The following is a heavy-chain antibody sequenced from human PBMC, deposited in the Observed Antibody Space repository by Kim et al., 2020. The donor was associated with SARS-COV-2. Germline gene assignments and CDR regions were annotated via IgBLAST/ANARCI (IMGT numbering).Heavy chain of an antibody. CDR2: IFYRGGP. D-gene: IGHD3-3*01. Sequence: SETLSLTCTVSGASINSSAYYWGWIRQPPGKGLEWIGSIFYRGGPDYNPSLKSRVTISMDTSKNQFSLRLTSVTASDTAIYYCARLESGTLTFFDYWGQG. J-gene: IGHJ4*02. CDR1: GASINSSAYY. CDR3: ARLESGTLTFFDY. V-gene: IGHV4-39*01.